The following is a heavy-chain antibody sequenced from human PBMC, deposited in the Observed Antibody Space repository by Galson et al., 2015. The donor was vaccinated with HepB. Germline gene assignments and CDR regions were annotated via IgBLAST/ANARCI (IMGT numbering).Heavy chain of an antibody. CDR3: ARDLKWRPSSGHDAFDI. Sequence: SVKVSCKASGYTFTSYYMHWVRQAPGQGLEWMGIINPSGGSTSYAQKLQGRVTMTRDTSTSTVYMELSSLRSEDTAVYYCARDLKWRPSSGHDAFDIWGQGTMVTVSS. CDR1: GYTFTSYY. CDR2: INPSGGST. J-gene: IGHJ3*02. D-gene: IGHD3-22*01. V-gene: IGHV1-46*04.